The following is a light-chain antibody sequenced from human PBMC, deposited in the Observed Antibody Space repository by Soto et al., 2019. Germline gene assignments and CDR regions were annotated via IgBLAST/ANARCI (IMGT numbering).Light chain of an antibody. Sequence: DIQMTQSPSSLSAPVGDRVTITCRAGQTIGRNLIWYQQKPGKAPKLLIYAASSLQSGVPSRFSGSGAGTDFTLTINTLQPEDFATYFCQQSYTSPLTFGGGTKV. CDR2: AAS. CDR3: QQSYTSPLT. V-gene: IGKV1-39*01. J-gene: IGKJ4*01. CDR1: QTIGRN.